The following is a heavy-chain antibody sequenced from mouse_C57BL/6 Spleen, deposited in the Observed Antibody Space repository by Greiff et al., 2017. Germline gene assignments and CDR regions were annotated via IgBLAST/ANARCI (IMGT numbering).Heavy chain of an antibody. CDR1: GYSITSDY. CDR2: ISYSGST. D-gene: IGHD1-1*01. Sequence: EVKLMESGPGLAKPSQTLSLTCSVTGYSITSDYWNWIRKFPGNKLEYMGYISYSGSTYYNPSLKSRISITRDTSKNQYYLQLNSVTTEDTATYYCARSPITTVGAMDYWGQGTSVTVSS. CDR3: ARSPITTVGAMDY. V-gene: IGHV3-8*01. J-gene: IGHJ4*01.